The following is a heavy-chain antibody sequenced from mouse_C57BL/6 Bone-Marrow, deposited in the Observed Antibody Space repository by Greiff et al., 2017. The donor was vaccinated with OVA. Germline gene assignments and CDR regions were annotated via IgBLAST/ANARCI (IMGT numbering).Heavy chain of an antibody. CDR1: GYTFTSYW. J-gene: IGHJ3*01. CDR3: ERDGDGYYEAWFAY. CDR2: IDPSDSYT. D-gene: IGHD2-3*01. Sequence: VQLQQPGAELVMPGASVKLSCKASGYTFTSYWMHWVKQRPGQGLEWIGEIDPSDSYTNYNQKFKGKSTLTVDKSSSTAYMQLSSLTSEDSAVYYCERDGDGYYEAWFAYWGQGTLVTVSA. V-gene: IGHV1-69*01.